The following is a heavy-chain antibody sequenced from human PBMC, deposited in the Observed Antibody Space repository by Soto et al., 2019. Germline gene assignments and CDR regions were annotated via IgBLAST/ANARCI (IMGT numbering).Heavy chain of an antibody. CDR3: ARSLLWFGESKNYYYMDV. Sequence: SETLSLTCAVSSGSISSSNWWSWVRQPPGKGLEWIGEIYHSGSTNYNPSLKSRVTISVDKSKNQFSLKLSSVTAAGTAVYYCARSLLWFGESKNYYYMDVWGKGTTVTVSS. V-gene: IGHV4-4*02. CDR2: IYHSGST. D-gene: IGHD3-10*01. J-gene: IGHJ6*03. CDR1: SGSISSSNW.